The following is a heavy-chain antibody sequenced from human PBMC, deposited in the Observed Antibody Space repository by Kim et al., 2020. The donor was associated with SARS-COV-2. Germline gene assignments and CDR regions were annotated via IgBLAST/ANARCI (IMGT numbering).Heavy chain of an antibody. CDR2: ITGNGAVT. Sequence: GGSLRLSCAASGFTFSTYGMSWVRQAPGKGLEWVSAITGNGAVTYYADSVKGRFAISRDNSKNTLYLQMNSLRAEDTARYYCAKRGVDAVMGRLCDYWGQGTLVTVSS. CDR1: GFTFSTYG. CDR3: AKRGVDAVMGRLCDY. J-gene: IGHJ4*02. V-gene: IGHV3-23*01. D-gene: IGHD5-18*01.